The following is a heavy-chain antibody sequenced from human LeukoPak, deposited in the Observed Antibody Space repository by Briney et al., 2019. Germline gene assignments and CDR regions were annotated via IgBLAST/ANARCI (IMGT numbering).Heavy chain of an antibody. Sequence: ASVKVSCKASGYTFTGFGITWVRQAPGQGPEWMGWISIGDGNTYYGQKFQDRVSMTRDIGSNTAFLELRSLRSDDTAVYFCSRSYHSTSWYYFDLWGQGTLVTVSS. CDR2: ISIGDGNT. D-gene: IGHD2-2*01. V-gene: IGHV1-18*01. J-gene: IGHJ4*02. CDR1: GYTFTGFG. CDR3: SRSYHSTSWYYFDL.